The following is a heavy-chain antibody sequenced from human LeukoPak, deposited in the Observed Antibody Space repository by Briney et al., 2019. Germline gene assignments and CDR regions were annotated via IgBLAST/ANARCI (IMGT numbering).Heavy chain of an antibody. CDR1: GYSISSGYY. J-gene: IGHJ4*02. CDR3: ARVPSGWLVMDY. V-gene: IGHV4-38-2*01. Sequence: SETLSLTCAVSGYSISSGYYWGWIRPPPGKGLEWIGSIYHSGSTYYNPSLKSRVTISVDTSKNQFSLKLSSVTAADTAVYYCARVPSGWLVMDYWGQGTLVTVSS. D-gene: IGHD6-19*01. CDR2: IYHSGST.